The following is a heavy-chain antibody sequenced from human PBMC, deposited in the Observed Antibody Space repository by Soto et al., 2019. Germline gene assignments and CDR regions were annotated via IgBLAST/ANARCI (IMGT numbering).Heavy chain of an antibody. CDR3: ARDFSPLPLLRYCISTSCPPGAFDI. D-gene: IGHD2-2*01. V-gene: IGHV3-30-3*01. CDR1: GFTFSSYA. J-gene: IGHJ3*02. Sequence: GGSLRLSCAASGFTFSSYAMHWVRQAPGKGLEWVAVISYDGSNKYYADSVKGRFTISRDNSKDTLYLQMNSLRAEDTAVYYCARDFSPLPLLRYCISTSCPPGAFDIWGQGTMVTVSS. CDR2: ISYDGSNK.